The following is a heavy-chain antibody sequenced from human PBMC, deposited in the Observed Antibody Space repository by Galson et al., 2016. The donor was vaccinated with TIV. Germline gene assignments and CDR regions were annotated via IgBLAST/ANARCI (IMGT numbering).Heavy chain of an antibody. CDR3: AKGGATILDAMGV. CDR1: GSTFSNFA. Sequence: SLRLSCAASGSTFSNFAMSWVRQAPGKGLEWVSIITSSGASADYADSVKGRFTISRDNSNNRLYLQMNSLGAGDTAVYYCAKGGATILDAMGVWGQGTTVTVSS. D-gene: IGHD5-12*01. CDR2: ITSSGASA. J-gene: IGHJ6*02. V-gene: IGHV3-23*01.